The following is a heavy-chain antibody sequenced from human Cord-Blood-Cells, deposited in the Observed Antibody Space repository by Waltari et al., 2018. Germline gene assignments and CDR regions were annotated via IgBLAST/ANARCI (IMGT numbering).Heavy chain of an antibody. J-gene: IGHJ4*02. CDR1: GGSISRSSYY. CDR3: ARLLLGAGDY. D-gene: IGHD3-16*01. V-gene: IGHV4-39*01. Sequence: QLQLQESGPGLVKPSETLSLTCTVSGGSISRSSYYWGWIRQPPGKGLGWIGSIYYSGSTYYIPSLKSRVTISVDTSKNQFSLKLSSVTAADTAVYYCARLLLGAGDYWGQGTLVTVSS. CDR2: IYYSGST.